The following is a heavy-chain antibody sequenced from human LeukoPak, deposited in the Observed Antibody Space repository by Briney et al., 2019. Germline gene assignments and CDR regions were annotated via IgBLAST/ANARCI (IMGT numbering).Heavy chain of an antibody. CDR2: ISAYNGNT. CDR1: GYTFTSYG. Sequence: ASVKVSCKASGYTFTSYGISWVRQAPGQGLEWMGWISAYNGNTNYAQKLQGRVTMTTDTSTSTAYMELRSLRSYDTAVYYCARDSGYDSFCQACIPNDYWGQGTLVTVSS. J-gene: IGHJ4*02. V-gene: IGHV1-18*01. CDR3: ARDSGYDSFCQACIPNDY. D-gene: IGHD5-12*01.